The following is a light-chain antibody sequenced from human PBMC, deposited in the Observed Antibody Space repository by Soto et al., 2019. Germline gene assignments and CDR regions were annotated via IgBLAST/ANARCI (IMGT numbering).Light chain of an antibody. CDR3: SSYTSSSTRV. J-gene: IGLJ2*01. CDR1: SSDVGGYNY. CDR2: DVS. Sequence: QSVLTQPASVSGSPGQSITISCTGTSSDVGGYNYVSWYQQHPGKAPKLMIYDVSNRPSGVSNRFSGSKSGNMASLTISGLQAEDEADYYCSSYTSSSTRVFGGGTKVTVL. V-gene: IGLV2-14*01.